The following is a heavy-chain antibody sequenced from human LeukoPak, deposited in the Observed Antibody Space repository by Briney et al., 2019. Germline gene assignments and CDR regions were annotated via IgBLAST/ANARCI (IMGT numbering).Heavy chain of an antibody. CDR3: AKIGRHYYDSALKGAFDI. D-gene: IGHD3-10*01. J-gene: IGHJ3*02. CDR1: GFTFSSYA. V-gene: IGHV3-23*01. Sequence: GGSLRLSCAASGFTFSSYAMSWVRQAPGKGLEWVSRISNNGGSTYYTDSVKGRFTISRDNSKNTLSLQMNSLRAEDTAVYYCAKIGRHYYDSALKGAFDIWGQGTMVTVSS. CDR2: ISNNGGST.